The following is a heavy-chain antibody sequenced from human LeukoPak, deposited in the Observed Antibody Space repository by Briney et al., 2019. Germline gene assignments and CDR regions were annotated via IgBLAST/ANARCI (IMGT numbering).Heavy chain of an antibody. V-gene: IGHV3-30*01. CDR1: GFTFSSYA. J-gene: IGHJ5*02. CDR2: ISYDGSNK. D-gene: IGHD2-2*01. CDR3: ARSRVPAAIFVAGNWFDP. Sequence: GSLRLSCAASGFTFSSYAMHWVRQAPGKGLEWVAVISYDGSNKYYADSVKGRFTISRDNSKNTLYLQMNSLRAEDTAMYYCARSRVPAAIFVAGNWFDPWGQGTLVTVSS.